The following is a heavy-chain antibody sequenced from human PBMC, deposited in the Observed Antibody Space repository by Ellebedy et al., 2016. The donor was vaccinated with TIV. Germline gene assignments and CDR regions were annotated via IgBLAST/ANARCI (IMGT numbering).Heavy chain of an antibody. CDR2: ISSTSSHI. D-gene: IGHD3-3*01. Sequence: GESLKISXAASGFTFSSYSMNWVRQAPGKGLEWVSFISSTSSHIYYADSVKGRFTISRDNAKNSLYLQMNSLRAEDTAVYYCVRTHYDFWRGYSPNWFDPWGQGTLVTVSS. V-gene: IGHV3-21*01. CDR1: GFTFSSYS. CDR3: VRTHYDFWRGYSPNWFDP. J-gene: IGHJ5*02.